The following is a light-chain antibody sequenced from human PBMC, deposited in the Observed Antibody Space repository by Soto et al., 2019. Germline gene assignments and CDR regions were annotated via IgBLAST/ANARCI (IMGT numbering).Light chain of an antibody. CDR1: QTVRNNY. CDR2: RAS. J-gene: IGKJ1*01. Sequence: EIVLTQSPGTLSLSPGERATLSCRASQTVRNNYLAWYQHKPGRAPRLLIFRASIRAADIPDRFRGSGSGTDFTLTITRLEPEDFAVYYCQQHAGSPWTLGQGTKVDIK. CDR3: QQHAGSPWT. V-gene: IGKV3-20*01.